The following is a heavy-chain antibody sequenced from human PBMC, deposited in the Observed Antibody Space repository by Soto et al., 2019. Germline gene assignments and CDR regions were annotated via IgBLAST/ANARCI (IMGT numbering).Heavy chain of an antibody. CDR3: AKTAGITMVRGVLDS. J-gene: IGHJ4*02. D-gene: IGHD3-10*01. CDR2: ISVSGTYT. V-gene: IGHV3-23*01. CDR1: GFTFVSYA. Sequence: PGGSLRLSCAASGFTFVSYAMTWVRQAPGKGLEWVSTISVSGTYTYYADSVEGRFTISRDNSKNTLYLQMNGLRAEDTAVYYCAKTAGITMVRGVLDSWGQGT.